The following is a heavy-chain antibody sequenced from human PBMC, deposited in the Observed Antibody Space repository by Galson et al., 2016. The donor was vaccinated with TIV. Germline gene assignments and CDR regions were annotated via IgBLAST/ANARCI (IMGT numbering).Heavy chain of an antibody. V-gene: IGHV1-2*06. J-gene: IGHJ4*02. CDR1: GGTLASGGKFSSYV. CDR2: INPSGGGT. D-gene: IGHD6-13*01. Sequence: SVKVSCKALGGTLASGGKFSSYVISWVRQAPGQGLEWMGRINPSGGGTNYAQKFQGRVTLTRDTSITTAYMDLSGLRSDDTAVYYCARGGFSIKAGGFDQWGQGTLVTVSS. CDR3: ARGGFSIKAGGFDQ.